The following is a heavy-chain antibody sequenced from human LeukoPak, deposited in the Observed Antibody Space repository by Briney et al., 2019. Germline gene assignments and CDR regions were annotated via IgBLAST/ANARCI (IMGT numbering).Heavy chain of an antibody. Sequence: SETLSLTCTVSGYSISSGYYWGWIRRPPGKGLEWIGSIYHSGSTYYNPSLKSRVTISVDTSKNQFSLKLSSVTAADTAVYYCARLIGYYYYMDVWGKGTTVTVSS. CDR2: IYHSGST. V-gene: IGHV4-38-2*02. CDR1: GYSISSGYY. J-gene: IGHJ6*03. CDR3: ARLIGYYYYMDV. D-gene: IGHD2-8*01.